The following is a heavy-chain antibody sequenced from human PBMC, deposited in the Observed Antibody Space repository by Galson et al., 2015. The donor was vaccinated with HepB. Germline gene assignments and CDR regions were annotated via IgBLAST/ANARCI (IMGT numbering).Heavy chain of an antibody. CDR1: GFTFSSYA. Sequence: SLRLSCAASGFTFSSYAMHWVRQAPGKGLEWVALMKYDGSNKYYADSVKGRFTISRDNSKNTLYLQMDSLRAEDTALYYCARDRVSYNHIYYFDYWGQGTLVTVSS. J-gene: IGHJ4*02. D-gene: IGHD1-14*01. V-gene: IGHV3-30*04. CDR3: ARDRVSYNHIYYFDY. CDR2: MKYDGSNK.